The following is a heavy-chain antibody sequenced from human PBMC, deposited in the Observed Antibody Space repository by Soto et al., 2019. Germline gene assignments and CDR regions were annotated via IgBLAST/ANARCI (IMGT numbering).Heavy chain of an antibody. D-gene: IGHD3-10*01. Sequence: EVQLVESGGGLIQPGGSLRVSCAASGFTVSSNYMSWVRQAPGKGLEWVSVIYSGGSTYYADSVKVRFTISSDNSKNTQYLQMINMRAVDTEVYYGSKLPTMVGGIITYNGMDVWGQGTTVTVSS. V-gene: IGHV3-53*01. CDR1: GFTVSSNY. CDR3: SKLPTMVGGIITYNGMDV. CDR2: IYSGGST. J-gene: IGHJ6*02.